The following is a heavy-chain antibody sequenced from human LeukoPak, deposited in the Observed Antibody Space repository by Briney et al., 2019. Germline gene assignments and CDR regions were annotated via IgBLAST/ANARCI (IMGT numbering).Heavy chain of an antibody. CDR1: TFNFSNDW. Sequence: AGGSLRLSCAASTFNFSNDWMSWVRHAPGRALDWLGRIKGKSEGGTTEYGAPVKGRFTISRDDSKNILYLQVSSLTSEDTGVYYCTTDMGCSGTGCYRWGQGTLVTVSS. V-gene: IGHV3-15*01. D-gene: IGHD2-15*01. J-gene: IGHJ4*02. CDR3: TTDMGCSGTGCYR. CDR2: IKGKSEGGTT.